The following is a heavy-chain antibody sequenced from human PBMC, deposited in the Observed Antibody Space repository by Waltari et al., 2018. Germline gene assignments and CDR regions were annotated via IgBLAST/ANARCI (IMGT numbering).Heavy chain of an antibody. CDR1: GGSISRSSYY. Sequence: QLQLQESGPGLMKPSETLSLTCTVSGGSISRSSYYWGWLRQSPGKGLEWIASIYYTGTTDYNPTLESRVTISGDTSKNQFSLRLSSVTAADTAVYYCARHWKRNGYRFDPWGQGTLVTVSS. J-gene: IGHJ5*02. V-gene: IGHV4-39*01. CDR3: ARHWKRNGYRFDP. D-gene: IGHD5-12*01. CDR2: IYYTGTT.